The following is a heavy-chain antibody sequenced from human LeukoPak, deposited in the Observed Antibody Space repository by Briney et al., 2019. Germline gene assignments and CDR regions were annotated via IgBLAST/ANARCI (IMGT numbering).Heavy chain of an antibody. CDR3: AKESGKFDY. CDR2: ISADGGST. J-gene: IGHJ4*02. Sequence: PGGSLRLSCAASGFTFNDYPMHWVRQPPGKGLEWVSLISADGGSTFSADSVKGRFSISRDNSKNSLYLQMNSLRSEDTAMYYCAKESGKFDYWGQGTLVAVSS. CDR1: GFTFNDYP. V-gene: IGHV3-43*02.